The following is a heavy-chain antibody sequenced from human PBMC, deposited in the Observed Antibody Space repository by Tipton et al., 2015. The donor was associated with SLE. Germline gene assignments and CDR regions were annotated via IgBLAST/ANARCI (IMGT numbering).Heavy chain of an antibody. J-gene: IGHJ4*02. V-gene: IGHV4-4*07. Sequence: TLSLTCTVSGASVSNYYWSWIRQPAGKGLEWIGRIYISGSGSISYNPSLKSRVTMSVDLSKNQFSLTLSSVTAADTAMYYRVRHDRWGPFDYWGQGMLVTVSS. CDR3: VRHDRWGPFDY. CDR1: GASVSNYY. CDR2: IYISGSGSI. D-gene: IGHD4-23*01.